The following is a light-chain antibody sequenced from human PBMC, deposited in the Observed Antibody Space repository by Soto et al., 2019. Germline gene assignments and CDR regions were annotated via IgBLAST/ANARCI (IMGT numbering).Light chain of an antibody. CDR2: DVS. CDR3: QQRSNWPIT. CDR1: PSVSSS. Sequence: EIVLTQSPATLSLSPRERATLSCRASPSVSSSLTWYQQKPGQAPMLSIYDVSNRATGIPARFSGSGSGTDFTLTISSLETEDFAVYYCQQRSNWPITFGQGTRLEIK. V-gene: IGKV3-11*01. J-gene: IGKJ5*01.